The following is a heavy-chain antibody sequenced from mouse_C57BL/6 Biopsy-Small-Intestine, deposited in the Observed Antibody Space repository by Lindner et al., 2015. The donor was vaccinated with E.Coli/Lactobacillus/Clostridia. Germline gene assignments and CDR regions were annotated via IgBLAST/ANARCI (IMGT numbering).Heavy chain of an antibody. J-gene: IGHJ3*01. D-gene: IGHD1-1*01. CDR2: IYPGDGNT. V-gene: IGHV1-82*01. CDR1: GYAFSSSW. CDR3: ARGDGSSPFAY. Sequence: VQLQESGPELVKPGASVKISCKASGYAFSSSWMNWVKQRPGKGLEWIGRIYPGDGNTNYNGKFKGEATLTADKSSSTAYMQLSSLTSEDSAVYFCARGDGSSPFAYWGQGTLVTVSA.